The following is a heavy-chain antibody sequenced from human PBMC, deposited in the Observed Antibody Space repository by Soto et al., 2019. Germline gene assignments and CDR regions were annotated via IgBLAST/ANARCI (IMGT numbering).Heavy chain of an antibody. CDR2: ITGGGGAT. V-gene: IGHV3-23*01. CDR3: VKGSGSARPYSFDS. J-gene: IGHJ4*02. CDR1: GFTFSGSA. Sequence: VQLLESGGGLVQPGGSLRLSCAASGFTFSGSAMSWVRRDPGVGLEWVSAITGGGGATYYGDSVKGRLTISRDKSKNTLYMQKNSLSAEDTAANYCVKGSGSARPYSFDSWGQGTQVTVSS. D-gene: IGHD2-2*01.